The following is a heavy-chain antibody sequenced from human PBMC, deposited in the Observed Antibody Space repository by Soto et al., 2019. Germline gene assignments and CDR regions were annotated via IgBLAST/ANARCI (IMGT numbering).Heavy chain of an antibody. CDR2: ISSSSSTI. Sequence: GGSLRLSCAASGFTFSSYSMNWVRQAPGKGLEWVSYISSSSSTIYYADSVKGRFTISRENAKNSLYLQMNSLRDEDTAVYYCARDSPIYCSGGSCYSNWFDPWGQGTLVTVSS. V-gene: IGHV3-48*02. CDR3: ARDSPIYCSGGSCYSNWFDP. J-gene: IGHJ5*02. CDR1: GFTFSSYS. D-gene: IGHD2-15*01.